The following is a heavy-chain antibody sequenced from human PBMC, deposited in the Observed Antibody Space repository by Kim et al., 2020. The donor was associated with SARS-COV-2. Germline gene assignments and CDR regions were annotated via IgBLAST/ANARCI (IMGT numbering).Heavy chain of an antibody. CDR3: ARLYSGYEKAIDY. V-gene: IGHV4-59*08. Sequence: SETLSLTCTVSGGSISSYYWSWIRQPPGKGLEWIGYIYYSGSTNYNPSLKSRVTISVDTSKNQFSLKLSSVTAADTAVYYCARLYSGYEKAIDYWGQGTL. J-gene: IGHJ4*02. D-gene: IGHD5-12*01. CDR1: GGSISSYY. CDR2: IYYSGST.